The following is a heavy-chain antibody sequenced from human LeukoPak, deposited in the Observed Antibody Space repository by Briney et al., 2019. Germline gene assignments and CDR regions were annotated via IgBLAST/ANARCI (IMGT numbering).Heavy chain of an antibody. Sequence: PGGSLRLSCSASGFTFSDYAMHWVRQAPEKGLEYVSAISSNGHSTYYADSVKGRFTISRDNSKNTLYLQMSSLSAEDTAVYSCARGRPMTSASCYLNYWGQGTLVTVSS. CDR2: ISSNGHST. D-gene: IGHD2-2*01. CDR1: GFTFSDYA. J-gene: IGHJ4*02. CDR3: ARGRPMTSASCYLNY. V-gene: IGHV3-64D*06.